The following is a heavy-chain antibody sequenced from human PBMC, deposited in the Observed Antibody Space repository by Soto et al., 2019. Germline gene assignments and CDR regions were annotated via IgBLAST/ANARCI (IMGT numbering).Heavy chain of an antibody. CDR2: IDQNGIT. CDR3: ARLNRDYYYYGMDV. Sequence: TLSLTCAVCGYPISSSKWWTWVRQTPGKGLEWIGKIDQNGITNYNPSLESRVTILKDNSKNQLSLKLTSVTAVDSAVYYCARLNRDYYYYGMDVWGQGATVTASS. J-gene: IGHJ6*02. V-gene: IGHV4-4*02. CDR1: GYPISSSKW.